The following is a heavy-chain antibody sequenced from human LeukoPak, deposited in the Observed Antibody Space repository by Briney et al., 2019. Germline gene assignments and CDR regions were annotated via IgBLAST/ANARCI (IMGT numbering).Heavy chain of an antibody. D-gene: IGHD3-16*01. V-gene: IGHV1-8*01. Sequence: ASVKVSCKASGYTFTSYDINWVRQAAGQGLEWMGWMNPTSGNTGYAQKFQGRVTMTRNTSISTAYMELSSLRSEDTAVYYCARRRLGTNYYYYYMDVWGKGTTVTVSS. J-gene: IGHJ6*03. CDR3: ARRRLGTNYYYYYMDV. CDR1: GYTFTSYD. CDR2: MNPTSGNT.